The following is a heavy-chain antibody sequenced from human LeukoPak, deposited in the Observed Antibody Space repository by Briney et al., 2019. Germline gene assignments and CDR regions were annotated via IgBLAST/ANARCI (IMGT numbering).Heavy chain of an antibody. J-gene: IGHJ2*01. Sequence: GGPLRLSCAASGFTFSSYDMHWVRQATGKGLEWVSAIGTAGDPYYPGSVKGRFTISRENAKNSLYLQINSLRAGDTAVYYCARVSYCSSTSCEDWYFDLWGRGTLVTVSS. CDR2: IGTAGDP. V-gene: IGHV3-13*05. CDR3: ARVSYCSSTSCEDWYFDL. CDR1: GFTFSSYD. D-gene: IGHD2-2*01.